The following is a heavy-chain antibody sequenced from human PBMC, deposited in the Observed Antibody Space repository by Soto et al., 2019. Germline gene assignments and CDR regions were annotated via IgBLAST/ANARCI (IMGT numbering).Heavy chain of an antibody. CDR1: GYTFTNYG. Sequence: ASVKVSCKASGYTFTNYGISWVRQAPGQGLEWMGWISAYNGNTNYAQKLQGRVTMTTDTSTSTAYMELRSLRSDDTAVYYCARGYYDILTGYYTIHDYWGQGTLVTVS. CDR2: ISAYNGNT. V-gene: IGHV1-18*01. D-gene: IGHD3-9*01. CDR3: ARGYYDILTGYYTIHDY. J-gene: IGHJ4*02.